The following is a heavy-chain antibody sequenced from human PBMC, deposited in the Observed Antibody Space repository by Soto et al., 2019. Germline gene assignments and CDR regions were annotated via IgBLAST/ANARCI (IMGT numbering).Heavy chain of an antibody. CDR2: ISGDSRFT. V-gene: IGHV3-11*06. Sequence: GALRLSCAASGFTFSDFYMSWIRQVPGKGLEWVSYISGDSRFTNYADSVRGRFTISRDNAKTALYLQMNSLRAEDTAIYYCARDCGGDCYDDAFDVWGQGTMVTVSS. J-gene: IGHJ3*01. D-gene: IGHD2-21*01. CDR3: ARDCGGDCYDDAFDV. CDR1: GFTFSDFY.